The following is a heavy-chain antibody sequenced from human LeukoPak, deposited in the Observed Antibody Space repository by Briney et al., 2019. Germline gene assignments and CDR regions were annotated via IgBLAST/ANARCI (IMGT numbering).Heavy chain of an antibody. CDR2: ISSSSSYT. D-gene: IGHD4-17*01. CDR3: ARVGLNYYGDYDSWYFDL. V-gene: IGHV3-11*06. CDR1: GFTFSDYY. Sequence: PGGSLRLSCAASGFTFSDYYMSWIRQAPGKGLEWVSYISSSSSYTNYADSVKGRFTISRDNAKNSLYLQMNSLRAEDTAVYYCARVGLNYYGDYDSWYFDLWGRGTLVTVSS. J-gene: IGHJ2*01.